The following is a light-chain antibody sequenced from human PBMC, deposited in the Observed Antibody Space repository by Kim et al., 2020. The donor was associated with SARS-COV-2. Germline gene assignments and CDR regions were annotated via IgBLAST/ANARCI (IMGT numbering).Light chain of an antibody. CDR1: SIGRRN. V-gene: IGLV3-21*03. Sequence: ASGKTATIICGGDSIGRRNVHWYQQKPGQAPVVVVYDNIDRPSGIPERFSGSNSGNTATLTISRVDAGDEADYFCQVWDSGSEHVVFGGGTQLTVL. J-gene: IGLJ2*01. CDR3: QVWDSGSEHVV. CDR2: DNI.